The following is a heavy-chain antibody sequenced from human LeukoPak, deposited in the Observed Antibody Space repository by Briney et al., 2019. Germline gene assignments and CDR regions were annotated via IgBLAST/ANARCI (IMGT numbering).Heavy chain of an antibody. V-gene: IGHV3-7*01. J-gene: IGHJ4*02. CDR1: GFSISTYW. D-gene: IGHD2-15*01. CDR3: ASWVGRDY. CDR2: IKQDGSEE. Sequence: GGSLRLSCAASGFSISTYWMTWVRQAPGKGLEWVANIKQDGSEEYYVDSVKGRFTVSRDNAKNSLCLQMNSLRAEDTAVYYCASWVGRDYWGQGTLVTVSS.